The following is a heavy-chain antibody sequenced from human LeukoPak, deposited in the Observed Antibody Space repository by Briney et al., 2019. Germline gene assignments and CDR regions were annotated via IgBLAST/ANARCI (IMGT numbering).Heavy chain of an antibody. CDR3: ARDYYDSSGYPVGAFDI. V-gene: IGHV4-59*01. CDR1: GGSISSYY. CDR2: IYYSGST. J-gene: IGHJ3*02. Sequence: SETLSLTCTVSGGSISSYYWSWIRQPPGKGLEWIGYIYYSGSTNYNPSLKSRVTISVDTSKNQFSLKLSSVTAADTAVYYRARDYYDSSGYPVGAFDIWGQGTMVTVSS. D-gene: IGHD3-22*01.